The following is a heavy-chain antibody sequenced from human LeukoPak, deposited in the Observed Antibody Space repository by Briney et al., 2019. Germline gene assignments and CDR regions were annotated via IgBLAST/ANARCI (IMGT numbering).Heavy chain of an antibody. J-gene: IGHJ5*02. CDR1: GGTFSSYA. CDR3: ARDSDGDSNNNWFDP. CDR2: IIPIFGTA. D-gene: IGHD5-24*01. V-gene: IGHV1-69*05. Sequence: SVKVSCKASGGTFSSYAISWVRQAPGQGLEWMGGIIPIFGTANYAQKFQGRVTITTDESTSTAYMELSSLRSEDTAVYYCARDSDGDSNNNWFDPWGQGTLVTVSS.